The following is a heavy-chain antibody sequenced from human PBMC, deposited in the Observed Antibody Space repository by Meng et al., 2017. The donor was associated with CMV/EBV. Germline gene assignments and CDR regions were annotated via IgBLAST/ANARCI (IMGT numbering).Heavy chain of an antibody. CDR3: ARVDLGLAYDFWSVRGDYYYGMDV. V-gene: IGHV1-18*01. Sequence: ASVKVSCKASGYTFTSYGISWVRQAPGQGLEWMGWISAYNGNTNYAQKLQGRVTMTTDTSTSTAYMEPRSLRSDDTAVYYCARVDLGLAYDFWSVRGDYYYGMDVWGQGTTVTVSS. D-gene: IGHD3-3*01. CDR1: GYTFTSYG. J-gene: IGHJ6*02. CDR2: ISAYNGNT.